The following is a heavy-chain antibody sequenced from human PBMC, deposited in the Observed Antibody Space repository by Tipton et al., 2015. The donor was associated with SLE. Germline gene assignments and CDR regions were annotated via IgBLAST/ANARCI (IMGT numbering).Heavy chain of an antibody. CDR2: VYYTGTT. D-gene: IGHD1-20*01. CDR1: GGSLSSGSNS. Sequence: TLSLTCAVSGGSLSSGSNSWSWIRQPPGKGLDWIGSVYYTGTTFYNPSLESRVTVSLDTSRNRFSLRLRSVTAADTAMYFCARHLGAHNWNYWGQGTLVTVSS. J-gene: IGHJ4*02. CDR3: ARHLGAHNWNY. V-gene: IGHV4-30-2*03.